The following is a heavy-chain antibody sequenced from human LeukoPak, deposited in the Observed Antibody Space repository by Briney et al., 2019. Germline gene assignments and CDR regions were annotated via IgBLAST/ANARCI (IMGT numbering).Heavy chain of an antibody. Sequence: GGSLRLSCAASGFTFSSYSMNWVRQAPGKGLEWVSSISSSSSYIYYADSVKGRFTISRDNAKNSLYLQMDSLRAEDTAVYYCARFFTSSWYPPDFDYWGQGTLVTVSS. CDR2: ISSSSSYI. CDR3: ARFFTSSWYPPDFDY. CDR1: GFTFSSYS. J-gene: IGHJ4*02. V-gene: IGHV3-21*01. D-gene: IGHD6-13*01.